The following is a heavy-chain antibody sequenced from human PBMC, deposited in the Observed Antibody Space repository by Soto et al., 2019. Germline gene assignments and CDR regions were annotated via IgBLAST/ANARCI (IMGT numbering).Heavy chain of an antibody. J-gene: IGHJ4*02. D-gene: IGHD5-18*01. Sequence: GGSLRLSCEATGFTFRSYVMAWVRQAPGKGLEWVSSISGSGDSAFYADSVKGRFTISRDNSKGTLYLQMNSLRAEDTAVYYCAKGGYSYGPFDYWGQGTLVTVSS. CDR3: AKGGYSYGPFDY. CDR1: GFTFRSYV. CDR2: ISGSGDSA. V-gene: IGHV3-23*01.